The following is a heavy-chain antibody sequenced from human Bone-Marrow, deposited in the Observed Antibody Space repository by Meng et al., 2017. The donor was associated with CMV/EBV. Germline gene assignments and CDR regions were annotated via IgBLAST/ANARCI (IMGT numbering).Heavy chain of an antibody. CDR3: ARAINYYYGMDV. V-gene: IGHV3-53*01. J-gene: IGHJ6*02. Sequence: GGFLRLPCAASGFTVSSNYMSWVRQAPGKGREWVSVIYSGGSTYYADSVKGRFTISRDNSKNTLYLQMNSLRAEDTAVYYCARAINYYYGMDVWGQGTTVTVSS. CDR2: IYSGGST. D-gene: IGHD5-12*01. CDR1: GFTVSSNY.